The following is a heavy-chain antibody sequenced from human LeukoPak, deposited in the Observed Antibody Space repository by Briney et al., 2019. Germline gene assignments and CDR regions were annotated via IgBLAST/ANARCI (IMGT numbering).Heavy chain of an antibody. CDR3: AREALERRSGYYYGMDV. V-gene: IGHV4-61*01. CDR2: IYYSGST. J-gene: IGHJ6*02. Sequence: PSETLSLTCTVSGGSVSSGSYYWSWIRQPPGKGLEWIGYIYYSGSTNYNPSLKSRVTISVDTSKNQFSLKLSSVTAADTAVYYCAREALERRSGYYYGMDVWGQGTTVTVSS. CDR1: GGSVSSGSYY. D-gene: IGHD1-1*01.